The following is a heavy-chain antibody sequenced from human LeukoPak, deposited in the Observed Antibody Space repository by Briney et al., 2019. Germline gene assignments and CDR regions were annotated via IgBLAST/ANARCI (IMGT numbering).Heavy chain of an antibody. CDR3: ARDQSTTALSEY. CDR1: GFTFNAYT. D-gene: IGHD1-7*01. V-gene: IGHV3-23*01. J-gene: IGHJ4*02. Sequence: PGGSLRLSCAASGFTFNAYTLTWVRQAPGRRPEWLAALTGGHGVTYYADSVRGRFTISRDNSRNTLYLQMTDLTTEDTAVYYCARDQSTTALSEYWGQGTLVAVSS. CDR2: LTGGHGVT.